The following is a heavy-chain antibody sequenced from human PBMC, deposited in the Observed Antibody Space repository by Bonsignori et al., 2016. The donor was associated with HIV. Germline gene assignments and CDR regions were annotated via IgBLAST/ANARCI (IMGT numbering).Heavy chain of an antibody. D-gene: IGHD3-16*01. V-gene: IGHV4-59*01. CDR3: ARGWGSSAFNFDY. CDR1: GGSISSYY. J-gene: IGHJ4*02. Sequence: SETLSLTCTVSGGSISSYYWSWIRQPPGKGLEWIGYIYYSGSTNYNPSLKSRVTISVDTSKNQFSLKLSSVTAADTAVYYCARGWGSSAFNFDYWGQGTLVTVSS. CDR2: IYYSGST.